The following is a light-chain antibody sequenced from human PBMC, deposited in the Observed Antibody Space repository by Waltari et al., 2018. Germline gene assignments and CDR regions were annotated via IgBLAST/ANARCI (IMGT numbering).Light chain of an antibody. J-gene: IGKJ1*01. V-gene: IGKV3-20*01. CDR3: QKYGTLPAT. Sequence: DIVLTQSPGTLSLSPGARATPSCRASENIRSFLAWYQQKPGQAPRLLIYDTSTRATCIPDRFSGSGSGTDFSLTISRLEPEDFAVYYCQKYGTLPATFGQGTKVEIK. CDR1: ENIRSF. CDR2: DTS.